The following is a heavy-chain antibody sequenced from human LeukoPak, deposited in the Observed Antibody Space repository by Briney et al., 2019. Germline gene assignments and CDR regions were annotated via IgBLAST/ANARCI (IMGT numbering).Heavy chain of an antibody. CDR2: IDPNGGST. D-gene: IGHD2-15*01. CDR1: GYTFSSYY. J-gene: IGHJ4*02. V-gene: IGHV1-46*01. CDR3: ARGGPYHGWDY. Sequence: ASVKVSCKASGYTFSSYYMHWVRQAPGQGLEWVGRIDPNGGSTIYARNLQGRVTMTSDTSTSTVYMELSSLRSEDTAVYYCARGGPYHGWDYWGQGTLVTVSS.